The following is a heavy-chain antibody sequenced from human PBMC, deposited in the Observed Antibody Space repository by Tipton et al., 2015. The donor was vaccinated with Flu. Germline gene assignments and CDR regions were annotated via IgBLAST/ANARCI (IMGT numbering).Heavy chain of an antibody. CDR2: IYTSGST. CDR1: GGSISSYY. CDR3: ARDKVFWPYNGNNWFDP. J-gene: IGHJ5*02. D-gene: IGHD1-14*01. Sequence: TLSLTCTVSGGSISSYYWSWIRQPAGKGLEWIGRIYTSGSTNYNPSLKSRVTMSVDTSKNQFSLLLSSVTAADTAVYYCARDKVFWPYNGNNWFDPWGQGTLVTVSS. V-gene: IGHV4-4*07.